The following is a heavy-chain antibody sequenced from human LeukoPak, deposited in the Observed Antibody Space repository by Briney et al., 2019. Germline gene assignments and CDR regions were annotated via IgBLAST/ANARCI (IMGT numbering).Heavy chain of an antibody. CDR1: GFTFDDYA. CDR2: ISWDGGST. CDR3: ANSGYDLYYFDY. J-gene: IGHJ4*02. Sequence: GGSLRLSCAASGFTFDDYAMHWVRQAPGKGLEWVSLISWDGGSTYYADSVKGRFTISRDNAKNSLYLQMNSLRAEDTAVYYCANSGYDLYYFDYWGQGTLVTVSS. V-gene: IGHV3-43D*04. D-gene: IGHD5-12*01.